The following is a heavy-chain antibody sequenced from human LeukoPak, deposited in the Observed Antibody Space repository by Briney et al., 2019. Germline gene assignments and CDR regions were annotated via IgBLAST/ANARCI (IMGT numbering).Heavy chain of an antibody. Sequence: SVKVSCKASGGTFSSYAISWVRQAPGQGLEWMGGIIPIFGAANYAQKFQGRVTITADESTSTAYMELSSLRSEDTAVYYCARDLFGSPQDIVVVPAADHYYYYGMDVWGQGTTVTVSS. V-gene: IGHV1-69*13. CDR2: IIPIFGAA. CDR3: ARDLFGSPQDIVVVPAADHYYYYGMDV. J-gene: IGHJ6*02. CDR1: GGTFSSYA. D-gene: IGHD2-2*01.